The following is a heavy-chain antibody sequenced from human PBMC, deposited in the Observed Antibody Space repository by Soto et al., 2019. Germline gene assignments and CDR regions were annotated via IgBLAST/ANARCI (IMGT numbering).Heavy chain of an antibody. J-gene: IGHJ4*02. Sequence: QVQLQESGPGLVKPSETLSLTCTVSGGSISSYYWSWIRQPPGKGLEWIGYIYYSGSTNYNPSLKSLCXMTXDXFKNQFTLKLSSVTAADTAVYYCATTSSTSGYYFDYWGQGTLVTVSS. V-gene: IGHV4-59*01. CDR3: ATTSSTSGYYFDY. D-gene: IGHD2-2*01. CDR2: IYYSGST. CDR1: GGSISSYY.